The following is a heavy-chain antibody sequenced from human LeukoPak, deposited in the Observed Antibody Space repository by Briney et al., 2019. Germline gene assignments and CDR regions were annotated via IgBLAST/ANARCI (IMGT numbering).Heavy chain of an antibody. J-gene: IGHJ6*04. CDR2: ISRTSESI. D-gene: IGHD3-10*02. Sequence: GGSLRLSCAASGFTFNTYSMSWVRQAPGKGLEWVSIISRTSESIFYADSVKGRFTISRDNAKNSPYLQMNSLRAEDTAVYYCAELGITMIGGVWGKGTTVTISS. CDR1: GFTFNTYS. V-gene: IGHV3-21*01. CDR3: AELGITMIGGV.